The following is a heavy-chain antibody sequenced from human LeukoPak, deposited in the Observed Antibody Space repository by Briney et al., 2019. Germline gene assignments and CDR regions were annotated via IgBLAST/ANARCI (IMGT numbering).Heavy chain of an antibody. J-gene: IGHJ5*02. CDR1: GYTPTELS. D-gene: IGHD4-17*01. Sequence: GASVKVSCKVSGYTPTELSMHWVRQAPGKGGEWMGGFDPEDGETIYAQKFQGRVTMTEETSTDTAYMELSSLRSEDTAVYYCATDRQLRGLPEAGFDPWGQGTMVTVSS. V-gene: IGHV1-24*01. CDR3: ATDRQLRGLPEAGFDP. CDR2: FDPEDGET.